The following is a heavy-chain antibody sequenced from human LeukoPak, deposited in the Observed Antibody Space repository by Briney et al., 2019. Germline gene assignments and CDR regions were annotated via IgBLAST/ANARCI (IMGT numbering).Heavy chain of an antibody. Sequence: SETLSLTCTVSGGSISSYYWGWIRQPPGKGLEWIGSIYDSGSTYYNPSLKSRVTISVDTSKNQFSLKLNSVTAADTAVYYCARRTTVTIPFGYWGQGTLVTVSS. CDR1: GGSISSYY. CDR2: IYDSGST. V-gene: IGHV4-39*01. J-gene: IGHJ4*02. CDR3: ARRTTVTIPFGY. D-gene: IGHD4-11*01.